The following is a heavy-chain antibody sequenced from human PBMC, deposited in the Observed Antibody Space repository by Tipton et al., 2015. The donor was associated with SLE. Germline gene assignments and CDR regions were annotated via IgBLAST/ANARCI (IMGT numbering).Heavy chain of an antibody. CDR1: GFTFSSYA. Sequence: GSLRLSCAASGFTFSSYAMSWVRQAPGKGLEWVSYISSSSRTISYADSVKGRFTISRDNAKNSLYLQMNSLRAEDTAVYYCAREGITIFGVTKGYFDYWGQGTLVTVSS. J-gene: IGHJ4*02. V-gene: IGHV3-48*01. CDR2: ISSSSRTI. CDR3: AREGITIFGVTKGYFDY. D-gene: IGHD3-3*01.